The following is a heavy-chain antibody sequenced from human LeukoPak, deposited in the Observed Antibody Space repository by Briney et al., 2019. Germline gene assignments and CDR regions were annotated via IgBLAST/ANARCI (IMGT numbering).Heavy chain of an antibody. Sequence: ASVKVSCKASGYTFTSYYMHWVRQGRGQGLEWVGIINPSGGSTSYAQKFQGRVTMTRDTSTSTVYMELSSLRSEDTAVYYCARSPRSSGWYGWWFDPWGQGTLVTVSS. CDR2: INPSGGST. V-gene: IGHV1-46*03. CDR3: ARSPRSSGWYGWWFDP. CDR1: GYTFTSYY. D-gene: IGHD6-19*01. J-gene: IGHJ5*02.